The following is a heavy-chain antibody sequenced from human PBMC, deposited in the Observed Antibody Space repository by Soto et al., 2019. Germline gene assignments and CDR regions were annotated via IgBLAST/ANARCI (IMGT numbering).Heavy chain of an antibody. J-gene: IGHJ4*02. CDR3: ARGRYYDYVWGSYRRNHYYFDS. CDR1: GGSFSGYY. CDR2: INHSGST. V-gene: IGHV4-34*01. D-gene: IGHD3-16*01. Sequence: QVQLQQWGAGLLKPSETLSLTCAVYGGSFSGYYWSWIRQPPGKGLEWIGEINHSGSTNYNPSLKSRVTISVDTSKNQFSLKLSSVTAADTAVYYCARGRYYDYVWGSYRRNHYYFDSWGQGTLVTVSS.